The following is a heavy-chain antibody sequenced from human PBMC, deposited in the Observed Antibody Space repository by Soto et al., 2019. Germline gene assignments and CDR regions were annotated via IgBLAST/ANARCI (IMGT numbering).Heavy chain of an antibody. CDR2: IYYSGST. CDR3: ARSGVIGRWLQSIDAFDI. D-gene: IGHD3-16*02. Sequence: SETLSLTCTVSGGSISSGGYYWSWIRQHPGKGLEWIGYIYYSGSTYYNPSLKSRVTISVDTSKNQFSLKLSSVTAADTAVYYCARSGVIGRWLQSIDAFDIWGQGTMVTVSS. CDR1: GGSISSGGYY. V-gene: IGHV4-31*03. J-gene: IGHJ3*02.